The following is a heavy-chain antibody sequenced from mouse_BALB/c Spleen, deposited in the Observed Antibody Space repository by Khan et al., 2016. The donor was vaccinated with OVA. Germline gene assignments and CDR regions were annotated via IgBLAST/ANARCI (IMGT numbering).Heavy chain of an antibody. J-gene: IGHJ4*01. D-gene: IGHD1-2*01. CDR1: GFIFSSYG. V-gene: IGHV5-6*01. CDR2: ISSGGSYT. Sequence: EVELVESGGDLVKPGGSLKLSCAASGFIFSSYGMSWFRQTPDKRLEWVATISSGGSYTYYPASVKGRFTISRDNAKNTLSLQRIRLKSEDTAMYYCARFITTATGEYFGMDYWGRGTSVTISS. CDR3: ARFITTATGEYFGMDY.